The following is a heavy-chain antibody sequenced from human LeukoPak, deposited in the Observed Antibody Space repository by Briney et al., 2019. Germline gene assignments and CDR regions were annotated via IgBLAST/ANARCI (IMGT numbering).Heavy chain of an antibody. CDR2: IYYSGST. CDR1: GGSISSSSYY. Sequence: PSETLSLTCTVSGGSISSSSYYWGWIRQPPGKGLEWIGYIYYSGSTYYNPSLKSRVTISVDTSKNQFSLKLSSVTAADTAVYYCARVGYCSSTSCPFDYWGQGTLVTVSS. J-gene: IGHJ4*02. CDR3: ARVGYCSSTSCPFDY. D-gene: IGHD2-2*01. V-gene: IGHV4-31*03.